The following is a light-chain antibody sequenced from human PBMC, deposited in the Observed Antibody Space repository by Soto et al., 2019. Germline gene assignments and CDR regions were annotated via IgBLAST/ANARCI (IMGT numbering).Light chain of an antibody. CDR1: SSDVGSYNL. CDR2: EVS. Sequence: QSVLTQPASVSGSPGQAITISCTGTSSDVGSYNLVSWYQQHPGKAPKLMIYEVSKRPSGVSNRFSGSKSGDTASLTISGLQAEDESDYYCCSYAGSRSDVFGTGNKVTVL. V-gene: IGLV2-23*02. J-gene: IGLJ1*01. CDR3: CSYAGSRSDV.